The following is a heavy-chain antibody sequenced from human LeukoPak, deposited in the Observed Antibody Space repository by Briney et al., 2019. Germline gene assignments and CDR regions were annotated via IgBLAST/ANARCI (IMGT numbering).Heavy chain of an antibody. Sequence: GGSLRLSCAASGFTFSSYSMNWVRQAPGKGLEWVSYISSSSSSTIYYADSVKGRFTISRDNAKNSLYLQMNSLRDEDTAVYYCARDSPVPHYWGQGTLVTVSS. CDR1: GFTFSSYS. V-gene: IGHV3-48*02. CDR2: ISSSSSSTI. CDR3: ARDSPVPHY. J-gene: IGHJ4*02.